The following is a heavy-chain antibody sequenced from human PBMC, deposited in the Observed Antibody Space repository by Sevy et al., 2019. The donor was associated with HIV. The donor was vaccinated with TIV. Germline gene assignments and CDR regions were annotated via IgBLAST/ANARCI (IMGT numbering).Heavy chain of an antibody. Sequence: ASVKVSCKASGYTFTNYYMHWVRQAPGQGLEWMGIINPIGGSTKYAQKFQGRVTMTRDTSTSTVYMELSSLRSEDTAVYYCARAAAGQNWFDPWGQGTLVTVSS. CDR1: GYTFTNYY. V-gene: IGHV1-46*01. J-gene: IGHJ5*02. D-gene: IGHD6-13*01. CDR2: INPIGGST. CDR3: ARAAAGQNWFDP.